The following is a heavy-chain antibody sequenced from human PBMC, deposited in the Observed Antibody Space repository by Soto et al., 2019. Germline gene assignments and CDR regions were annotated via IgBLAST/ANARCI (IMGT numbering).Heavy chain of an antibody. D-gene: IGHD3-10*01. V-gene: IGHV4-30-4*01. CDR2: IYYSGSA. CDR3: ARTLRRGPPFDY. CDR1: GGSISSGDYY. J-gene: IGHJ4*02. Sequence: SETLSLTCTVSGGSISSGDYYWSWIRQPPGKGLECIGYIYYSGSAYYNPSLKSRVTISVDTSKNQFSLKLSSVTAADTAVYYCARTLRRGPPFDYWDQGTLVTVSS.